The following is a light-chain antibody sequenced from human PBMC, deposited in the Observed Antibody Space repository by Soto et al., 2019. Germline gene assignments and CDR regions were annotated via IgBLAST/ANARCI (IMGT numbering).Light chain of an antibody. CDR2: AAS. J-gene: IGKJ1*01. CDR1: QSISSN. V-gene: IGKV1-39*01. CDR3: QQSHSTPRT. Sequence: DIQMTQSPSSLSASVGDRVTITCRASQSISSNLNWYQQKPGRAPDLLIHAASSLHSGVPSRFSGSASGTDFTLTISSLQPEDSATCYCQQSHSTPRTFVQGTKVESK.